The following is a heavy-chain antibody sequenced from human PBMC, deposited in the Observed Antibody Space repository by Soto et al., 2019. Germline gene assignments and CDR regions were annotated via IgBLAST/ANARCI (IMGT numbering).Heavy chain of an antibody. CDR1: GGSILDSTYY. CDR3: ARNYGPGYTFDY. D-gene: IGHD3-10*01. Sequence: PSETLSLTCTVSGGSILDSTYYWAWIRQSPGKGLEWIGTIFYSGGTFYTPSLKSRVTMSVDTSNNQFSLKLSSVTAADTAVYYCARNYGPGYTFDYWGQGTLVTV. V-gene: IGHV4-39*01. J-gene: IGHJ4*02. CDR2: IFYSGGT.